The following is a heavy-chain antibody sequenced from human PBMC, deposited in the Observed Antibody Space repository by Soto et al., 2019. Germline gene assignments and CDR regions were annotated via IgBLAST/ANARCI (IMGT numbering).Heavy chain of an antibody. CDR1: GFTFRTYT. D-gene: IGHD2-15*01. CDR3: ARDRGYDAHDFYYNAMDV. CDR2: IRGFSPYT. V-gene: IGHV3-21*01. J-gene: IGHJ6*02. Sequence: GGSLRLSCISSGFTFRTYTMNWVRQAPGEGLEWVSGIRGFSPYTFYAESVKGRFTISRDNAKNSLFLQMNSLRAEDTAVYYCARDRGYDAHDFYYNAMDVWGQGTTVTVSS.